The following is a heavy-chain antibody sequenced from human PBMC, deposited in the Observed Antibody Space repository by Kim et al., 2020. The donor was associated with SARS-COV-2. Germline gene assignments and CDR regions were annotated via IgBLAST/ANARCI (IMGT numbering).Heavy chain of an antibody. CDR3: ARDSHSSGYHNWFDP. D-gene: IGHD3-22*01. Sequence: SETLSLTCTVSGGSISSGGYYWSWIRQHPGKGLEWIGYIYYSGSTYYNPSLKSRVTISVDTSKNQFSLKLSSVTAADTAVYYCARDSHSSGYHNWFDPWGQGTLVTVSS. CDR2: IYYSGST. CDR1: GGSISSGGYY. J-gene: IGHJ5*02. V-gene: IGHV4-31*03.